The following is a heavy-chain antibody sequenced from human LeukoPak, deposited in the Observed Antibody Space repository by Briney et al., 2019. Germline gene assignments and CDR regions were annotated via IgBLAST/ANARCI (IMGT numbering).Heavy chain of an antibody. CDR2: LNTNSGNP. CDR3: ARGYDTTGFFSY. J-gene: IGHJ4*02. D-gene: IGHD3-22*01. CDR1: VYTFTRIT. Sequence: ASLKVSSTASVYTFTRITMTWVRQAPGHGLEWMGWLNTNSGNPMYAQCFKARFVFCLDTTVSTAFLRTSSLKAEDTGIYYCARGYDTTGFFSYWGQGTLVTVSS. V-gene: IGHV7-4-1*02.